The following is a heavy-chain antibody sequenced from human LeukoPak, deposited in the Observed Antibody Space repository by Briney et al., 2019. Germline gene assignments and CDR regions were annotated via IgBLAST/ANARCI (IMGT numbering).Heavy chain of an antibody. D-gene: IGHD6-19*01. CDR1: GFTLSSYE. CDR3: TRNSGWYGIS. CDR2: IGYGGADS. V-gene: IGHV3-23*01. Sequence: PGGSLRLSCTVSGFTLSSYEITWFRQAPGKGLECVSSIGYGGADSHYADSVKGRFTISRDNSKNTLYLQLSSLRADDTAVYYCTRNSGWYGISWGQGTLVTVSS. J-gene: IGHJ4*02.